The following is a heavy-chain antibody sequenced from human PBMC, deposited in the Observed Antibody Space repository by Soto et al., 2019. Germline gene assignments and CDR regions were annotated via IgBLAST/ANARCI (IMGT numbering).Heavy chain of an antibody. CDR2: INHSGST. J-gene: IGHJ6*02. CDR1: GGSFSCYY. CDR3: ARXPGRIAVAGTYYYYGMDV. D-gene: IGHD6-19*01. Sequence: PSETLSLTCAVYGGSFSCYYWSWIRQPPGKGLEWIGEINHSGSTNYNPSLKSRVTISVDTSKNQFSLKLSSVTAADTAVYYCARXPGRIAVAGTYYYYGMDVWGQGTTVTAP. V-gene: IGHV4-34*01.